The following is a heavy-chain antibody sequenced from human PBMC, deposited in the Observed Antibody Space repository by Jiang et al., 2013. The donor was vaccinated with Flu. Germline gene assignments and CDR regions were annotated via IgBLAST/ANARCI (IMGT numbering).Heavy chain of an antibody. Sequence: KGLEWMGIIYPGDSDTRYSPSFQGQVTISADKSISTAYLQWSSLKASDTAMYYCARIYCSGGSCYLKGLNWFDPWGQGTLVTVSS. D-gene: IGHD2-15*01. CDR2: IYPGDSDT. CDR3: ARIYCSGGSCYLKGLNWFDP. V-gene: IGHV5-51*01. J-gene: IGHJ5*02.